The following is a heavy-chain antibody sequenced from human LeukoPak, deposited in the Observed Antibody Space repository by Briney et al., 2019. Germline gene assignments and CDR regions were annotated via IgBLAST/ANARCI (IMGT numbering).Heavy chain of an antibody. J-gene: IGHJ4*02. CDR1: GFAFEIYW. V-gene: IGHV3-7*01. Sequence: PGGSLRLSCAASGFAFEIYWMTWVRQAPGKGLEWVANIKIDGSEKRYADSVKGRFTISRDNTKNSLYLQKSSLTGEDTAVYYCARRVVGGTDYFDYWGQGTLVTVSS. D-gene: IGHD2-21*01. CDR2: IKIDGSEK. CDR3: ARRVVGGTDYFDY.